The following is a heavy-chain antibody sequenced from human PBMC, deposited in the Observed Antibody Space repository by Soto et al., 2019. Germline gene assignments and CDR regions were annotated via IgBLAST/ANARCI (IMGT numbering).Heavy chain of an antibody. J-gene: IGHJ4*02. CDR1: GGSVYSNGHY. CDR3: GKILVGATGHTDADS. V-gene: IGHV4-39*01. D-gene: IGHD2-15*01. CDR2: IDNNGVT. Sequence: SETLSLTCIVSGGSVYSNGHYWGRIRQPPGKGLEWIGSIDNNGVTNYNSSLKSRVTISRDTSKNQFSLRLTSVTAADTAVYYCGKILVGATGHTDADSWGPGTLVTVSS.